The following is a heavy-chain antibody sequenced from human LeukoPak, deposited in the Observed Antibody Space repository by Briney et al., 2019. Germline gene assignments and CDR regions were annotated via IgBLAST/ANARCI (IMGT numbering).Heavy chain of an antibody. J-gene: IGHJ4*02. Sequence: GGSLRLSSAASGFTFSSYAMSWVRQAPGMRPEWVANIKQDGREKYYVDSVQGRFTVSRDNAKNSLYLQMNSLRDEDTAVYYCARLSGPATDHWGQGTPVIV. V-gene: IGHV3-7*01. D-gene: IGHD1-26*01. CDR2: IKQDGREK. CDR3: ARLSGPATDH. CDR1: GFTFSSYA.